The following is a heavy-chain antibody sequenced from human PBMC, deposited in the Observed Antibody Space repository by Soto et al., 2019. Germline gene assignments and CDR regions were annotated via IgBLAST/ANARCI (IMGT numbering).Heavy chain of an antibody. CDR2: IYYSGST. CDR3: ARTYYDILTGYSNWFDP. Sequence: PSETLSLTCTVSGGSISSGDYYWSWIRQPPGKGLEWIGYIYYSGSTYYNPSLKSRVTISVDTSKNQFSLKLSSVTAADTAVYYCARTYYDILTGYSNWFDPWGQGTLVTVSS. J-gene: IGHJ5*02. V-gene: IGHV4-30-4*01. CDR1: GGSISSGDYY. D-gene: IGHD3-9*01.